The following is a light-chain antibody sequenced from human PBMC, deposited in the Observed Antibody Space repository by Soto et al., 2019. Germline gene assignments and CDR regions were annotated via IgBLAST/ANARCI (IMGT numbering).Light chain of an antibody. Sequence: QSALTQPRSVSGSPGQSVTISCTGTSSDVGGYNYVSWYQQLPGKAPKLMIYDVGKRPSGVPDRFSGSKSGNTASLTISGLQAEDEADYYCYSYAGNSYVFGTGTQVTVL. J-gene: IGLJ1*01. V-gene: IGLV2-11*01. CDR1: SSDVGGYNY. CDR3: YSYAGNSYV. CDR2: DVG.